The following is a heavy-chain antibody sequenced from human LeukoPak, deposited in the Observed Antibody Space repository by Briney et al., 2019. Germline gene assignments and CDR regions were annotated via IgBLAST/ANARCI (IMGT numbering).Heavy chain of an antibody. Sequence: PGGSLRLSCAASGFTFSSYSMNWVRQAPGKGLEWVSSISSSSSYIYYADSVKGRFTISRDNAKNSLYLQMNSLRAEDTAVYYCARGGTKTYYYGSGSQYWGQGTLVTVSS. J-gene: IGHJ4*02. D-gene: IGHD3-10*01. CDR2: ISSSSSYI. CDR1: GFTFSSYS. V-gene: IGHV3-21*01. CDR3: ARGGTKTYYYGSGSQY.